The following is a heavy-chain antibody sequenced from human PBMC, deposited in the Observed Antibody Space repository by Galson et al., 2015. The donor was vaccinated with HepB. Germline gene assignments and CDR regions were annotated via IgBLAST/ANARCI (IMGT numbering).Heavy chain of an antibody. V-gene: IGHV3-30-3*01. J-gene: IGHJ4*02. Sequence: SLRLSCAASGFTFSSYAMHWVRQAPGKGLEWVAVISYDGSNKYYADSVKGRFTISRDNSKNTLYLQMNSLRAEDTAVYYCARELDSSGWGVCDYWGQGTLVTVSS. CDR2: ISYDGSNK. D-gene: IGHD6-19*01. CDR1: GFTFSSYA. CDR3: ARELDSSGWGVCDY.